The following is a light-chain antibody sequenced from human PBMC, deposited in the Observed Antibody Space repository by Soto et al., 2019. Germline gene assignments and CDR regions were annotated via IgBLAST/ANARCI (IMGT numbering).Light chain of an antibody. CDR1: SSNIGSNT. Sequence: QSVLTQPPSTSGTPRQRVTISCSGSSSNIGSNTVNWYQQIPGTAPKLLIYSNNQRPSGVSDRFSGSKSGTSASLAISGLQSEDEADYYCAAWDDSLNGWVFGGGTKLTVL. V-gene: IGLV1-44*01. CDR3: AAWDDSLNGWV. CDR2: SNN. J-gene: IGLJ3*02.